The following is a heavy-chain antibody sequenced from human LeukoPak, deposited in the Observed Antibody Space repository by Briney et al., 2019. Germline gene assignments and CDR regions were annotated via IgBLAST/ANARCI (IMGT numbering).Heavy chain of an antibody. Sequence: PSETLSLTCAVYGGSFSGYYWSWIRQPPGKGLEWIGEINHSGSTNYNPSLKSRVTISVDTSKNQFSLKLSSVTAADTAVYYCARPIRSRKHTSGAFDIWGQGTMVNVSS. V-gene: IGHV4-34*01. CDR2: INHSGST. J-gene: IGHJ3*02. CDR3: ARPIRSRKHTSGAFDI. D-gene: IGHD3-10*01. CDR1: GGSFSGYY.